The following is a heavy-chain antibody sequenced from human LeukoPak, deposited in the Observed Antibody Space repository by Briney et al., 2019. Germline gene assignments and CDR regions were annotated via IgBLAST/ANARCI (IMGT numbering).Heavy chain of an antibody. J-gene: IGHJ5*02. CDR1: GFTFSTYA. CDR2: ISSSSSYI. D-gene: IGHD1-26*01. Sequence: GGSLRLSCAASGFTFSTYAMNWVRQAPGKGLEWVSSISSSSSYIYYADSVKGRFTISRDNSKNTLYLQMNSLRAEDTAVYYCAKDRNSGSYRGIFDWFDPWGQGTLVTVSS. CDR3: AKDRNSGSYRGIFDWFDP. V-gene: IGHV3-21*04.